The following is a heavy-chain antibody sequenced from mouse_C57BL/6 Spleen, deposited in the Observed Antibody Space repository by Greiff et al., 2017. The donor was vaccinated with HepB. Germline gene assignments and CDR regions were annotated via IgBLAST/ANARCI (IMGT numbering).Heavy chain of an antibody. CDR2: ISSGGSYT. CDR1: GFTFSSYG. Sequence: EVKLMESGGDLVKPGGSLKLSCAASGFTFSSYGMSWVRQTPDKRLEWVATISSGGSYTYYPDSVKGRFTISRDNAKNTLYLKMSSLKSEDTAMYYCARHGATLVARDWFAYWGQGTLVTVSA. V-gene: IGHV5-6*01. J-gene: IGHJ3*01. CDR3: ARHGATLVARDWFAY. D-gene: IGHD1-1*01.